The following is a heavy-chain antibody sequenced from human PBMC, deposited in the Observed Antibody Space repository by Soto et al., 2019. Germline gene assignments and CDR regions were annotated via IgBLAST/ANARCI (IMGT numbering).Heavy chain of an antibody. V-gene: IGHV3-30*18. J-gene: IGHJ4*02. Sequence: GGSLRLSCAASGFTFSSYGMHWVRQAPGKGLEWVAVISYDGSNKYYADSVKGRFTISRDNSKNTLYLQMNSLRAEDTAVYYCAKDSRGYSYGYEYYFHYWGQGTLVTVSS. CDR1: GFTFSSYG. CDR3: AKDSRGYSYGYEYYFHY. D-gene: IGHD5-18*01. CDR2: ISYDGSNK.